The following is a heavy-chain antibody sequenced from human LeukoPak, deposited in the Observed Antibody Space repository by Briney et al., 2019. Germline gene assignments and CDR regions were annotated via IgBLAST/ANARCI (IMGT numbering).Heavy chain of an antibody. D-gene: IGHD4-23*01. CDR1: GFTFSSYW. J-gene: IGHJ4*02. V-gene: IGHV3-74*01. CDR3: ARRAGGYSHPYDY. Sequence: GGSLRLSCAASGFTFSSYWMHWVRQAPGKGLVWVSRINSDGSSTSYADSVKGRFTISRDNFKNTLYLQMNSLRAEDTAVYYCARRAGGYSHPYDYWGQGTLVTVSS. CDR2: INSDGSST.